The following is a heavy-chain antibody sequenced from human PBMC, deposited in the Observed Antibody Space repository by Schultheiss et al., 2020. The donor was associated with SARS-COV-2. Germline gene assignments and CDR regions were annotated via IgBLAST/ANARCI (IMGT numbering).Heavy chain of an antibody. CDR2: IYYSGST. CDR1: GGSISSGGYY. D-gene: IGHD1-26*01. J-gene: IGHJ4*02. V-gene: IGHV4-61*08. CDR3: ARGRGGSYLFPPVTD. Sequence: SETLSLTCTVSGGSISSGGYYWSWIRQHPGKGLEWIGYIYYSGSTNYNPSLKSRVTISVDTSKNQFSLKLSSVTAADTAVYYCARGRGGSYLFPPVTDWGQGTLVTVSS.